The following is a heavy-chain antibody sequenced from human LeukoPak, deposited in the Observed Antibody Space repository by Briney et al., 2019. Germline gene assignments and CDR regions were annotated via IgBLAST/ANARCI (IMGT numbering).Heavy chain of an antibody. D-gene: IGHD2-2*01. Sequence: GGSLRLSCAASGFTFIIYAMHWVRQAPGKGLEWVAVISYDGSNKYYADSVKGRFTISRDNSKNTLYLQMNSLRAEDTAVYYCARDQLPSHSWFDPWGQGTLVTVSS. CDR2: ISYDGSNK. J-gene: IGHJ5*02. CDR3: ARDQLPSHSWFDP. CDR1: GFTFIIYA. V-gene: IGHV3-30*04.